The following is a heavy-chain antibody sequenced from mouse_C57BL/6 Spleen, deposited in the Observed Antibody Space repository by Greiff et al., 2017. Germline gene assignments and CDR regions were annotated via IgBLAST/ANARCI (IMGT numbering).Heavy chain of an antibody. CDR1: GFTFSSYG. J-gene: IGHJ1*03. Sequence: EVQLQESGGDLVKPGGSLKLSCAASGFTFSSYGMSWVRQTPDKRLEWVATISSGGSYTYYPDSVKGRFTISRDNAKNTLYLQMSSLKSEDTAMYYGARQTGTGWYFDVWGTGTTVTVSS. CDR2: ISSGGSYT. D-gene: IGHD4-1*01. CDR3: ARQTGTGWYFDV. V-gene: IGHV5-6*01.